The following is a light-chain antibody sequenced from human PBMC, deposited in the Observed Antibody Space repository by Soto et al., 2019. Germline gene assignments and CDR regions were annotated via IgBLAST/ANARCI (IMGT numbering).Light chain of an antibody. J-gene: IGKJ1*01. CDR2: DAS. Sequence: EIVLTQSPGTLSLSPGERATLSCRASQSVGSSYLAWYQQKPGQAPRLLIYDASNRATGIPARFSGSGSGTEFTLTIRSLEPEDFAVYYCQQYNNWPPTWTFGQGTKVDIK. CDR1: QSVGSSY. V-gene: IGKV3-11*01. CDR3: QQYNNWPPTWT.